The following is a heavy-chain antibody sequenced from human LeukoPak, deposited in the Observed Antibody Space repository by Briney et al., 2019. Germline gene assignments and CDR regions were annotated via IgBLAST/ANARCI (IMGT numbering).Heavy chain of an antibody. D-gene: IGHD6-13*01. CDR2: ISYDGRNK. CDR3: VKGMFSSSWNYFDY. J-gene: IGHJ4*02. Sequence: GGSLRLSCAASGFTFSNYGMHWVRQAPGKGLEWVTVISYDGRNKFYADSVKGRFTVSRDNSKSTLHLQMDSLGAEDTALYYCVKGMFSSSWNYFDYWGQGTLVTVSS. CDR1: GFTFSNYG. V-gene: IGHV3-30*18.